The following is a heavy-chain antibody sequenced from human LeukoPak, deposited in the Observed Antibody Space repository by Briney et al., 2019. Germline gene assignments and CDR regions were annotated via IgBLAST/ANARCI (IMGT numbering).Heavy chain of an antibody. Sequence: PSGTLSLTCAVSGGSISSSNWWSWVRQPPGKGLEWIGYIYYSGSTNYNPSLKSRVTISVDTSKNQFSLKLSSVTAADTAVYYCARDRRYGGNGFDYWGQGTLVTVSS. CDR3: ARDRRYGGNGFDY. CDR1: GGSISSSNW. D-gene: IGHD4-23*01. J-gene: IGHJ4*02. V-gene: IGHV4-4*02. CDR2: IYYSGST.